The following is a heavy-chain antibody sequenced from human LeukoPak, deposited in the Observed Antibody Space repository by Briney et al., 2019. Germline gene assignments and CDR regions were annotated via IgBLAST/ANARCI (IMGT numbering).Heavy chain of an antibody. CDR2: ISYDGSNK. CDR3: ARGNDP. CDR1: GFTFSSYA. V-gene: IGHV3-30*04. J-gene: IGHJ5*02. Sequence: GGSLRLSCAASGFTFSSYAMHWVRQALGKGLEWVAVISYDGSNKYYADSVKGRFTISRDNSKNTLYLQMNSLRAEDTAVYYCARGNDPWGQGTLVTVST.